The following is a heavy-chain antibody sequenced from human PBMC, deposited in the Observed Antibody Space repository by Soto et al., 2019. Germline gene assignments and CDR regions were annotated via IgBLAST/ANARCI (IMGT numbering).Heavy chain of an antibody. CDR2: IYYSGST. V-gene: IGHV4-39*01. J-gene: IGHJ4*02. D-gene: IGHD6-13*01. Sequence: PSETLSLTCTVSGGSISSSSYYWGWIRQPPGKGLEWIGSIYYSGSTYYNPSLKSRVTISVDTSKNQFSLKLSSVTAADTAVYYCARRRLEWRGQGGSSWFHTEVDYWGQGTLVTVSS. CDR1: GGSISSSSYY. CDR3: ARRRLEWRGQGGSSWFHTEVDY.